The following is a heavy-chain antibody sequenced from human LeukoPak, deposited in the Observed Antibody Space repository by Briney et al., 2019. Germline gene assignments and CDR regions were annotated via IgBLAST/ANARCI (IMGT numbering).Heavy chain of an antibody. V-gene: IGHV6-1*01. Sequence: SQTLSLTCAISGDSVSSNNAAWNWIRQSPSRGLEWLGRTYYRSKWYYDYAVSVKSRITINPGTSKNQFSLQLNSVTPEDTAVYYCARFYYDTSGHGAFDIWGQGTMVTVSS. CDR1: GDSVSSNNAA. CDR2: TYYRSKWYY. D-gene: IGHD3-22*01. J-gene: IGHJ3*02. CDR3: ARFYYDTSGHGAFDI.